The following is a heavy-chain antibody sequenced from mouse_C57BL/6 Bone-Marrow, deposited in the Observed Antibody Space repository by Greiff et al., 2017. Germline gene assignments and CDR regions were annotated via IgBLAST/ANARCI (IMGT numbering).Heavy chain of an antibody. CDR3: ARNYDYAQYYYAMDY. Sequence: VKLVESGPGLVAPSQSLSITCTVSGFSLTSYAISWVRQPPGKGLEWLGVIWTGGGTNYNSALKSRLSISKDNSKSQVFLKMNSLQTDDTARYYCARNYDYAQYYYAMDYWGQGTSVTVSS. CDR1: GFSLTSYA. D-gene: IGHD2-4*01. CDR2: IWTGGGT. V-gene: IGHV2-9-1*01. J-gene: IGHJ4*01.